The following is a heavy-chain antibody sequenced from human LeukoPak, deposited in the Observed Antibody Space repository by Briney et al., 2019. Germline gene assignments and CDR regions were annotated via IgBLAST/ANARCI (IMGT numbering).Heavy chain of an antibody. J-gene: IGHJ4*02. CDR3: ARGGDYGDLRYFDY. D-gene: IGHD4-17*01. CDR2: IYYRGNT. V-gene: IGHV4-59*01. CDR1: GGSINNYY. Sequence: SETLSLTCTVSGGSINNYYWSWIRQPPGKGLEWIGYIYYRGNTNYNPSLKSRVTFSVDTSKNQFSLKLNSVTAADTAVYYCARGGDYGDLRYFDYWGQGTLVTVSS.